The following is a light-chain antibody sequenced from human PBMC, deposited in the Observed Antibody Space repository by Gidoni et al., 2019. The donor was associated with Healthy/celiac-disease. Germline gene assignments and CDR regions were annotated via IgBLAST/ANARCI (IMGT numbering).Light chain of an antibody. CDR3: CSYAGSSTYV. Sequence: QSALTQPASVSGSPGQSITISCTGTSSDVGSYNLVSWYQQHPGKAPKLMIYEGSKRPSGVSNRFSGSKSGNTASLTSCRIPGEADYYCCSYAGSSTYVFGTGTKVTVL. V-gene: IGLV2-23*01. CDR1: SSDVGSYNL. J-gene: IGLJ1*01. CDR2: EGS.